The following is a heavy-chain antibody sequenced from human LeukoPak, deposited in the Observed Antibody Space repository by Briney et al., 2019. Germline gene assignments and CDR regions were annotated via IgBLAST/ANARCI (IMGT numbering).Heavy chain of an antibody. D-gene: IGHD2-2*02. CDR2: IIPIFGTA. J-gene: IGHJ5*02. CDR3: ARGRDCSSTSCYSLKPRGAWFDP. Sequence: GASVKVSCKDSGGTFSSYAISWVRQAPGQGLEWTGGIIPIFGTANYAQKFQGRVTITADESTSTAYMELSSLRSEDTAVYYCARGRDCSSTSCYSLKPRGAWFDPWGQGTLVTVSS. V-gene: IGHV1-69*13. CDR1: GGTFSSYA.